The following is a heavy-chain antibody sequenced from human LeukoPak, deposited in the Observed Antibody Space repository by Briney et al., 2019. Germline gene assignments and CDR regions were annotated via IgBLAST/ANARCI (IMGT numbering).Heavy chain of an antibody. J-gene: IGHJ4*02. D-gene: IGHD5-12*01. V-gene: IGHV3-74*01. CDR1: GFTFSNYW. CDR2: IHPDGSRT. Sequence: PGGSLRLPCAASGFTFSNYWMHWVRQAPGEGPVWVSRIHPDGSRTSYTDSVKGRFTISRDNAKNTLYLQMNSLRAEDSAVYFCAREQRYDDFDYWGQGILVTVSS. CDR3: AREQRYDDFDY.